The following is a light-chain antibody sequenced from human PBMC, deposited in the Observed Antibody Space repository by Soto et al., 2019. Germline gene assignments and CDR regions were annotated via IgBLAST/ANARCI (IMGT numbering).Light chain of an antibody. CDR2: KAS. V-gene: IGKV1-5*03. CDR1: QNINWW. J-gene: IGKJ1*01. Sequence: DLQMTQSPSTLSASVGDRVTSTCRASQNINWWLAWYQQKKGKAPKXXMYKASTLDTGVPSRFFGSLYGTEFNLTISSLQTDDFATYYCHQYNNYPGTFGQGTKVDI. CDR3: HQYNNYPGT.